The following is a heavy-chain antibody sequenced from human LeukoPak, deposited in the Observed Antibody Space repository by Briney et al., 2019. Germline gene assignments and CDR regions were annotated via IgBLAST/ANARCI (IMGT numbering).Heavy chain of an antibody. Sequence: GGSLRLSCAASGFILSDHYMDWVRQAPGKGLEWVGRIKHKADGYATEYAASVKGRFSISRVDSKSSLFLQMNSLKTEDTAVYYCARVNGWAFDYWGQGALVTVSS. CDR1: GFILSDHY. D-gene: IGHD2-8*01. J-gene: IGHJ4*02. CDR2: IKHKADGYAT. V-gene: IGHV3-72*01. CDR3: ARVNGWAFDY.